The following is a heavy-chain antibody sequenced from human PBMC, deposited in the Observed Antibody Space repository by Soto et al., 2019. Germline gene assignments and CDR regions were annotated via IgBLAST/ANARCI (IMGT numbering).Heavy chain of an antibody. CDR1: GGSLNNYY. D-gene: IGHD3-3*01. CDR3: ARTFWSGLRLDYYYMEV. J-gene: IGHJ6*03. V-gene: IGHV4-59*08. Sequence: SETLSLTYTVSGGSLNNYYWSWIRQPPGKGLEWIGYISYSGSTNYNPSLRSLVSISVDRSKNQFSLRLGSVTAADTAVYHCARTFWSGLRLDYYYMEVWGKGTTVTVS. CDR2: ISYSGST.